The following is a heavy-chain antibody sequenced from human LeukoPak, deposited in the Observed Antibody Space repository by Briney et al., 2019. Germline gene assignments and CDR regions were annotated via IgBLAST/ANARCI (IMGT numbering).Heavy chain of an antibody. CDR3: AKTEASSGCYLQWNYYGMDV. D-gene: IGHD3-22*01. Sequence: GGSLRLSCAASGFTFSSYAMGWVRQAPGKGLEWVSAISVSGAGTYYADSVKGRFTISRDNSKNTLYLQMNSLRAEDTAVYYCAKTEASSGCYLQWNYYGMDVSGQGTTVTVSS. J-gene: IGHJ6*02. CDR1: GFTFSSYA. V-gene: IGHV3-23*01. CDR2: ISVSGAGT.